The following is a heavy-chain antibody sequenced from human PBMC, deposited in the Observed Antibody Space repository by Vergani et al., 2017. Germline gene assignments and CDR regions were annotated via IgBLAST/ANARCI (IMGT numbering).Heavy chain of an antibody. V-gene: IGHV4-4*03. CDR2: IYHSGST. D-gene: IGHD3-9*01. J-gene: IGHJ4*02. CDR1: GGSISTNNW. Sequence: QVQLQESGPGLVKPPGTLSLTCAVSGGSISTNNWWSWVRQPPGKGLEWIGEIYHSGSTFSNPSLKSRVTISVDKSKKLISLILNSVTAADTAVYYCVRDAINYDVLTGYYIGLDSWGQGTLVTVSS. CDR3: VRDAINYDVLTGYYIGLDS.